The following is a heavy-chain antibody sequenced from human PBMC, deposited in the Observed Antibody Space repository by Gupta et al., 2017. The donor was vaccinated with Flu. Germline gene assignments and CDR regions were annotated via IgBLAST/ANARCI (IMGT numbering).Heavy chain of an antibody. J-gene: IGHJ4*02. Sequence: EVQMVESGGGLVQPGGSLRLSCEASGFTMSSYGMSWVRQAPGKGLEWVANIKQDASEKYYGDSVKGRFSISRDNAKNSHYLQMNNLRAEDTAVYYCARDSGRFYIDYWGQGTLVTVSS. CDR1: GFTMSSYG. CDR3: ARDSGRFYIDY. CDR2: IKQDASEK. V-gene: IGHV3-7*01. D-gene: IGHD1-26*01.